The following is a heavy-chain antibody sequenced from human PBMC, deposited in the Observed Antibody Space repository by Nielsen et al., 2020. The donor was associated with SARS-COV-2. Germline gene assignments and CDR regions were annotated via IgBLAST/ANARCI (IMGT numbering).Heavy chain of an antibody. J-gene: IGHJ4*02. CDR3: ARDGRYDFWSGYYDY. V-gene: IGHV4-59*12. Sequence: RQAPGKGLEWIGYIYYSGSTNYNPSLKSRVTISVDTSKNQFSLKLSSVTAADTAVYYCARDGRYDFWSGYYDYWGQGTLVTVSS. CDR2: IYYSGST. D-gene: IGHD3-3*01.